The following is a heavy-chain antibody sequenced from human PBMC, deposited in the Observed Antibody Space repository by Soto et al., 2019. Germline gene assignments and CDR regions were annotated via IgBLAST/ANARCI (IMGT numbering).Heavy chain of an antibody. V-gene: IGHV1-46*01. CDR2: VNPSGGSA. Sequence: QVQLVQSGAEVKKPGASVKVSCKTSGYIFTAYSMHWVRQATGQGLEWMGVVNPSGGSAHYAQSFEGRVTLTRDTCTSTFYMELSSLRSEDTAVYYCAREENCRGGTCYSEYFHHWGQGTLVTDSS. CDR1: GYIFTAYS. J-gene: IGHJ1*01. D-gene: IGHD2-15*01. CDR3: AREENCRGGTCYSEYFHH.